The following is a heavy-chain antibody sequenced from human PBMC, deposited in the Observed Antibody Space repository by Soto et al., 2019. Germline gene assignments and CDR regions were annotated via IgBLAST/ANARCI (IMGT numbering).Heavy chain of an antibody. V-gene: IGHV3-23*01. D-gene: IGHD6-13*01. Sequence: GGSLRLSCAASGFTFSSYAMSWVRQAPGKGLEWVSAISGSGGSTNYADSVKGRFTISRDNSKNTLYLQMNSLRAEDTAVYYCAKDRLVRAAAGKEVDWFDPWGQGTLVTVSS. J-gene: IGHJ5*02. CDR1: GFTFSSYA. CDR2: ISGSGGST. CDR3: AKDRLVRAAAGKEVDWFDP.